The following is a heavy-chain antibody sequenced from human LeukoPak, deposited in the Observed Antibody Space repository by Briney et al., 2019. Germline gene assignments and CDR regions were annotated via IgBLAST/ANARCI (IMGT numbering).Heavy chain of an antibody. D-gene: IGHD2-21*02. CDR2: INTDGSST. CDR3: ARDMEYCGGDCYAFDI. Sequence: PGGSLSLSCAVSGFTFSNYWMHWVRQAPGKGLVWVSRINTDGSSTTYADSVKGRFTISRDNAKNTLYLQMNSLRAEDTAVYYCARDMEYCGGDCYAFDIWSQGTMVTVSS. J-gene: IGHJ3*02. V-gene: IGHV3-74*01. CDR1: GFTFSNYW.